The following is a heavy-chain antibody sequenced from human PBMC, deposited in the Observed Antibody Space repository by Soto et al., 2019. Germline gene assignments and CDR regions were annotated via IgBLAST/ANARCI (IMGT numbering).Heavy chain of an antibody. CDR2: IKQDGSEK. J-gene: IGHJ3*01. CDR3: ARCVTDDAFDL. V-gene: IGHV3-7*03. CDR1: GFTFSDYW. Sequence: EVQLVESGGGLVQPGGSLRLSCAASGFTFSDYWMSWVRQAPGKGLEWVAKIKQDGSEKYYVHSVKGRFAISRDNAKNSLFLHLNSLRVEDTAVYYCARCVTDDAFDLWGQGTMVTVSS.